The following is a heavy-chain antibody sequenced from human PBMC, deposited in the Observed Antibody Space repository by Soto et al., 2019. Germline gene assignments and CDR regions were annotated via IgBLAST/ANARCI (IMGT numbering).Heavy chain of an antibody. J-gene: IGHJ6*02. V-gene: IGHV3-30*18. D-gene: IGHD3-10*01. CDR3: AKDQLRGVRGVITYYYGMDV. CDR1: GFTFSSYG. CDR2: ISYDGSNK. Sequence: QVQLVESGGGGVQPGRSLRLSCAASGFTFSSYGMHWVRQAPGKGLEWVAVISYDGSNKYYADSVKGRFTISRDNSKNTLYLQMNSLRAADTAVYYCAKDQLRGVRGVITYYYGMDVWGQGTTVTVSS.